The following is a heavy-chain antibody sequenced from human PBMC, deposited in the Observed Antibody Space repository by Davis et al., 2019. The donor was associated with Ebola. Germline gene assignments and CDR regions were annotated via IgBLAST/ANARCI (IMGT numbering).Heavy chain of an antibody. CDR1: GGSISTYY. Sequence: PSETLSLTCTVSGGSISTYYWSWIRQPPGKGLEWIGYFYYSGSTNYNPFLKSRVTISVDTSKNQFSLKLSSVTAADTAVYYCARDRITMVRGVIITGRVFDYWGQGTLVTVSS. J-gene: IGHJ4*02. D-gene: IGHD3-10*01. V-gene: IGHV4-59*12. CDR2: FYYSGST. CDR3: ARDRITMVRGVIITGRVFDY.